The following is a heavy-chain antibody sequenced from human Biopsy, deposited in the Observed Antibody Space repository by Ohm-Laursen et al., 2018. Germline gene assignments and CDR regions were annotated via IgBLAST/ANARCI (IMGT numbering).Heavy chain of an antibody. Sequence: ASVKVSCKTSGYPFTFYEINWVRQATGQGLEWLGWMNPDSGNTGSAQKFHDRVTMTMNTSINTAYLELSSLRSEDTAVYYCARFDNGFDKWGQGTLVTVSP. J-gene: IGHJ4*02. CDR1: GYPFTFYE. CDR3: ARFDNGFDK. D-gene: IGHD2-8*01. V-gene: IGHV1-8*01. CDR2: MNPDSGNT.